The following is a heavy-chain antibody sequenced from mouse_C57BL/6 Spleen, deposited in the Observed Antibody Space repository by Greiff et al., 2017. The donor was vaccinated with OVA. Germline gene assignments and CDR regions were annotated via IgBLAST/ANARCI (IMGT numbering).Heavy chain of an antibody. D-gene: IGHD2-4*01. CDR1: GYSITSGYY. CDR2: ISYDGSN. J-gene: IGHJ2*01. V-gene: IGHV3-6*01. Sequence: EVKLMESGPGLVKPSQSLSLTCSVTGYSITSGYYWNWIRQFPGNKLEWMGYISYDGSNNYNPSLKNRISITRDTSKNQFFLKLNSVTTEDTATYYCARSIYYDYDYWGQGTTLTVSS. CDR3: ARSIYYDYDY.